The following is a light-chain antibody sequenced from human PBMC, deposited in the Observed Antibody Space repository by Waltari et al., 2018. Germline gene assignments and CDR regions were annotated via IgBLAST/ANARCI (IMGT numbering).Light chain of an antibody. J-gene: IGKJ2*01. CDR1: QSVSTN. CDR2: GAS. CDR3: QQYNNWPPYI. Sequence: ETVMTQSPTTLSLSPGDRATLSCRASQSVSTNLAWYQQKPGQAPRLLIYGASIRATGVPALFSGRGAGTEFTLTISSLQSEDFAVYYCQQYNNWPPYIFGQGSQLEI. V-gene: IGKV3D-15*01.